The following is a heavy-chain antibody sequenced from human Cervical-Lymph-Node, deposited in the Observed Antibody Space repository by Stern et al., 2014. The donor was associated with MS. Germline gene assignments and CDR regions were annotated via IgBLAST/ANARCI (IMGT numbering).Heavy chain of an antibody. V-gene: IGHV1-18*01. CDR2: ISAYNGNT. Sequence: QVQLVESGAEVKKPGASVKVSCKASGYTFTSFGISWVRQAPGQGLDWVGWISAYNGNTNDAQKVQGRGTMTTETSTSTAYLELRSLTSDDTAVYFCARSLGHCSGGSCPMDFDFWGQGTLVTVSS. D-gene: IGHD2-15*01. CDR1: GYTFTSFG. CDR3: ARSLGHCSGGSCPMDFDF. J-gene: IGHJ4*02.